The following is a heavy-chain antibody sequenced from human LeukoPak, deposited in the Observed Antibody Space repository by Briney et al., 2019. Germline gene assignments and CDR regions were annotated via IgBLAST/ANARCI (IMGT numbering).Heavy chain of an antibody. D-gene: IGHD3-22*01. Sequence: GGSLRLSCAASGFRFDSCYMRWIRQVPGKGLDYIAFISASGAVPYYAESVKGRFTISRDNAKNSVSLQMNSLSADDTAVYYCARSLIVASEDYWGQGTLVTVSS. J-gene: IGHJ4*02. CDR2: ISASGAVP. V-gene: IGHV3-11*04. CDR1: GFRFDSCY. CDR3: ARSLIVASEDY.